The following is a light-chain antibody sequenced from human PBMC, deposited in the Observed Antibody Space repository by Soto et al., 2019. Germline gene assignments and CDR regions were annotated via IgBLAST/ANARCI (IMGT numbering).Light chain of an antibody. CDR2: GVN. V-gene: IGLV2-14*01. CDR1: SSDFGDDKY. J-gene: IGLJ3*02. Sequence: QSVLTQPASVSGSPGQSITVSCTGSSSDFGDDKYVSWYQQQPGKGPNLLIYGVNSRPSGISNRFSGSMSGNTASLTISGLQVEDEAEYFCGSFTTSRIWVFGGGTQLTVL. CDR3: GSFTTSRIWV.